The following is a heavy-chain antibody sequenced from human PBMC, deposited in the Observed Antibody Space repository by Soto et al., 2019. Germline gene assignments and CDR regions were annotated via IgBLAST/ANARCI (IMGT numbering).Heavy chain of an antibody. D-gene: IGHD3-9*01. CDR2: MRNSGSRT. J-gene: IGHJ4*02. Sequence: VQLLESGGGLVQPGGSLRLSCAASGCTFSNYAMSWGRQAPGKGLEWVSGMRNSGSRTYYADSVKGRFSISRDNSKNTLYLQMNSLRPEDTAVYYCAKAYFDIWTGYFGDYWGQGTLGSVSS. CDR3: AKAYFDIWTGYFGDY. V-gene: IGHV3-23*01. CDR1: GCTFSNYA.